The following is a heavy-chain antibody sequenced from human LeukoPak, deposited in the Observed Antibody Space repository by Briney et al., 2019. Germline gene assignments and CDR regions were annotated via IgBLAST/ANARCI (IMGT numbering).Heavy chain of an antibody. J-gene: IGHJ4*02. CDR1: GYTFTSYY. Sequence: ASVKVSCKASGYTFTSYYMHWVRQAPGQGLEWMGIINPSGGSTSYAQKFQGRVTMTRDMSTSTVYMELNSLKTEDTAVYYCTRHRYGSGSFSDIWGQGTLVTVSS. V-gene: IGHV1-46*03. D-gene: IGHD3-10*01. CDR2: INPSGGST. CDR3: TRHRYGSGSFSDI.